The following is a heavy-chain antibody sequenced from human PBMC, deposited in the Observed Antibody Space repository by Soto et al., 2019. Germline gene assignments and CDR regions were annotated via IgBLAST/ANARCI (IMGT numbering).Heavy chain of an antibody. CDR2: ISSSSSYI. D-gene: IGHD3-10*01. Sequence: PGGSLRLSCAASGFTFSSYSMNWVRQAPGKGLEWVSSISSSSSYIYYADSVKGRFTISRDNAKNSLYLQMNSLRAEDTAVYYCARDHTTMVRGVGVDYWGQGTLVTVSS. J-gene: IGHJ4*02. CDR1: GFTFSSYS. V-gene: IGHV3-21*01. CDR3: ARDHTTMVRGVGVDY.